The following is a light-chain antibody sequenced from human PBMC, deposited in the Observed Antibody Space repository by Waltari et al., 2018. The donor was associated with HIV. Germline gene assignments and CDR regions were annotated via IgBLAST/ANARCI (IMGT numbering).Light chain of an antibody. CDR3: QVWDPNDDWV. Sequence: YVLTQPPSVSVVQGQTATVACIGNKIGTKDVHWYRQRPGQAPEVVVYDDNARPSETPVRISGSNSGDMATLTIENVESDDEAVYSCQVWDPNDDWVFGGGTKLTVL. CDR1: KIGTKD. J-gene: IGLJ3*02. CDR2: DDN. V-gene: IGLV3-21*02.